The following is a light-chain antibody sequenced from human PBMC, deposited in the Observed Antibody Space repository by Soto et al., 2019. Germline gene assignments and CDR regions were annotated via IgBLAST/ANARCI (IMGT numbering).Light chain of an antibody. V-gene: IGKV3-15*01. CDR3: QQDNNWPWT. J-gene: IGKJ1*01. CDR1: QSVRSN. CDR2: GTS. Sequence: ILMTQSPATLSVSPGESVTLSCRASQSVRSNLAWHQQKPGQAPRLLIYGTSTRATGIPARFSGSGSGPEFTLTISSLQSEDFAVYYCQQDNNWPWTFGQGTKVEIK.